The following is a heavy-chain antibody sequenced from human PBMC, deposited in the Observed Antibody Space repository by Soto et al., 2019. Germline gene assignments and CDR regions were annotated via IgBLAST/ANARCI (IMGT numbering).Heavy chain of an antibody. V-gene: IGHV1-8*01. CDR1: GYTFTSYD. CDR3: VRGPVYYDFWSGYLTPKWFDP. D-gene: IGHD3-3*01. CDR2: MNPNSGNT. J-gene: IGHJ5*02. Sequence: GASVKVSCKASGYTFTSYDINWVRQATGQGLEWMGWMNPNSGNTGYAQKFQGRVTMTRNTSISTAYMELSSLRSEDTAVYYCVRGPVYYDFWSGYLTPKWFDPWGQGTLVTV.